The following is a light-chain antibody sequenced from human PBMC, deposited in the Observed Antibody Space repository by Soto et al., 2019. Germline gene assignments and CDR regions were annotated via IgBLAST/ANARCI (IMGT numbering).Light chain of an antibody. J-gene: IGKJ1*01. CDR2: AAS. V-gene: IGKV1-39*01. Sequence: IQMTQSPSSLSASVGDRVTITCRASQSISSYLNWYQQKPGKAPKLLIYAASSLQSGVPSRFSGSGSGTDFTLTISSLQPEDFASYYCQQSYSNPWTFGQGTKVDIK. CDR1: QSISSY. CDR3: QQSYSNPWT.